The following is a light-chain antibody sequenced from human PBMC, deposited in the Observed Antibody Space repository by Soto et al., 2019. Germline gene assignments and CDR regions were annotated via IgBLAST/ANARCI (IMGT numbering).Light chain of an antibody. CDR1: SSNIGSNA. J-gene: IGLJ1*01. CDR2: GHN. CDR3: ATWDGSLNGYV. Sequence: QSELAQSPSASGTPGQRVTISCSGSSSNIGSNAVNWYQHLPGTAPKLLVYGHNQRPSGVPDRFSGSQSGTSASLAISGLQSEDEADYYCATWDGSLNGYVFGPGTKLTVL. V-gene: IGLV1-44*01.